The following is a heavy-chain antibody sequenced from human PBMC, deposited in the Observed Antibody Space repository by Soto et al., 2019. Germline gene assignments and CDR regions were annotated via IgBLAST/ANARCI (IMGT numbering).Heavy chain of an antibody. Sequence: GGSLRLSCAASGFTFSSYAMHWVRQAPGKGLEWVAVISYDGSNKYYADSVKGRFTISRDNSKNTLYLQMNSLRAEDTAVYYCARDTLGGYSYAHTFDYWGQGTLVTVSS. V-gene: IGHV3-30-3*01. CDR3: ARDTLGGYSYAHTFDY. CDR1: GFTFSSYA. J-gene: IGHJ4*02. D-gene: IGHD5-18*01. CDR2: ISYDGSNK.